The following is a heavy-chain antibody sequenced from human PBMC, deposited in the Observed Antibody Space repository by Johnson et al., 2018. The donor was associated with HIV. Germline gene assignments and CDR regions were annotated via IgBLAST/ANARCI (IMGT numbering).Heavy chain of an antibody. Sequence: VESGGGLVQPGGSLRLSCAASGFTFSRYAMSWVRQTPGKRLEWVSAISNSGGATHYADSVKGRFRISRDNSKDTVYLQVNLLRGEDTALYYCTTAKWLLGAFDIWGQGTMVTVSS. V-gene: IGHV3-23*04. D-gene: IGHD3-22*01. J-gene: IGHJ3*02. CDR1: GFTFSRYA. CDR3: TTAKWLLGAFDI. CDR2: ISNSGGAT.